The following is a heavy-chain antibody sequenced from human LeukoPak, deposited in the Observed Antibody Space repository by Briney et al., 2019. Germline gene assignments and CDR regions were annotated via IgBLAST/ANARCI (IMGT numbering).Heavy chain of an antibody. CDR1: GGSFTYGGYY. J-gene: IGHJ6*04. V-gene: IGHV4-31*03. CDR3: ARGMDV. Sequence: SQTLSLTCTVSGGSFTYGGYYWSWLRLHPGKGLEWIGYIHYSGSTYYNPSLKSRVTISLDTSENQFSLKLTSVTAADTAVYYCARGMDVWGKGTTVTVSS. CDR2: IHYSGST.